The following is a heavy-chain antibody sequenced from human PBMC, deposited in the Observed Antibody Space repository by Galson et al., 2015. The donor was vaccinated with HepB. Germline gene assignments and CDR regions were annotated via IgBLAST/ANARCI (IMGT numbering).Heavy chain of an antibody. J-gene: IGHJ3*02. CDR1: GYTFTGYY. Sequence: SCKASGYTFTGYYMHWVRQAPGQGLEWMGWINPNSGGTNYAQKFQGRVTITADESTSTAYMELSSLRSEDTAVYYCARAPAAGAFDIWGQGTMVTVSS. D-gene: IGHD6-25*01. CDR2: INPNSGGT. CDR3: ARAPAAGAFDI. V-gene: IGHV1-2*02.